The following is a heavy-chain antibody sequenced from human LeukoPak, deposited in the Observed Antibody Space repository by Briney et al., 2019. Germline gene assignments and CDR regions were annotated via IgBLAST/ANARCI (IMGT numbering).Heavy chain of an antibody. CDR3: VRDQQIQEWLYYFDY. CDR2: IWYDGSNK. D-gene: IGHD5-18*01. CDR1: GFTFSSYG. J-gene: IGHJ4*02. Sequence: GGSLRLSCAASGFTFSSYGMHWVRQAPGKGLEWVAVIWYDGSNKYYADSVKGRFTISRDNSKNTLYLQMNSLRAEDTAVYYCVRDQQIQEWLYYFDYWGQGTLVTVSS. V-gene: IGHV3-33*01.